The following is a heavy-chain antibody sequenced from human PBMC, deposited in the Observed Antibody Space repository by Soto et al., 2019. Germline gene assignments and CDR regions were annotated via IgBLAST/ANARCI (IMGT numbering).Heavy chain of an antibody. Sequence: SETLSLTCTVSGGSIISSSYYWGWIRQPPGKGLEWIGSIYYSGSTYYNPSLKSRVTISVDTSKNQFSLKLSSVTAADTAVYYCARHERPYQYYDFWSAPGWFDPWGQGTLVTVSS. CDR1: GGSIISSSYY. J-gene: IGHJ5*02. D-gene: IGHD3-3*01. V-gene: IGHV4-39*01. CDR3: ARHERPYQYYDFWSAPGWFDP. CDR2: IYYSGST.